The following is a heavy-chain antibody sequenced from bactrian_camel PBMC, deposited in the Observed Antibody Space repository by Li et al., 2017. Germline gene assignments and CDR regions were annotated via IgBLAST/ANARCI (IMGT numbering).Heavy chain of an antibody. Sequence: HVQLVESGGGSVQAGGSLRLSCGGFRVTRSLFCMAWFRQAPGKEREAVATIDPDDSTTYVDSVKGRFTTSKDNAKSTLYLEMNSLKPEDTGMYYCASEPRQSSCWRWRSQYNWWGQGTQVTVS. D-gene: IGHD1*01. CDR1: RVTRSLFC. CDR3: ASEPRQSSCWRWRSQYNW. V-gene: IGHV3S1*01. CDR2: IDPDDST. J-gene: IGHJ4*01.